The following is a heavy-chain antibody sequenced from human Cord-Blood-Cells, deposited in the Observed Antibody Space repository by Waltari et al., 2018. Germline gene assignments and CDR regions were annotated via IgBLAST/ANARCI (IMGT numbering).Heavy chain of an antibody. D-gene: IGHD3-22*01. CDR1: GGSFSGYY. CDR3: AREGGRNYYDSSGYYYYYGMDV. Sequence: QVQLQQWGAGLLKPSETLSLTCAVYGGSFSGYYWSWIRQPPGTGLEWIGEINHSGSTKYNPSIKSRVTISVEPSKNQFSLKLGSVTAADTAVYYCAREGGRNYYDSSGYYYYYGMDVWGQGTTVTVSS. CDR2: INHSGST. J-gene: IGHJ6*02. V-gene: IGHV4-34*01.